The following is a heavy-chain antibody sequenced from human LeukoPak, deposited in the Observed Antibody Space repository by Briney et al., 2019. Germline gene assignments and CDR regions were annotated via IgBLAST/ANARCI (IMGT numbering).Heavy chain of an antibody. D-gene: IGHD4-11*01. J-gene: IGHJ6*03. CDR2: VCYTGST. CDR1: GGSISSYN. Sequence: SETLSLTCTVSGGSISSYNWCWIRQPPGKGLGRSGYVCYTGSTNYKYTPKSRGTISVDTSKTQFCLKLSSVCAADTAVYHCAITTEGGHSNRYFYYYYMDVWGKGTTVTISS. CDR3: AITTEGGHSNRYFYYYYMDV. V-gene: IGHV4-59*01.